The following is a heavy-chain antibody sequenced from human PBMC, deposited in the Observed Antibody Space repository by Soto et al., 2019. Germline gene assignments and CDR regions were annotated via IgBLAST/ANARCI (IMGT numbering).Heavy chain of an antibody. Sequence: QVQLQESGPGLVKASGTLSLTCVVSGGSISSSSWWTWVRQFPGKGLEWIGEISYIGDTGYNPSLQSRGSMSVDKSKNEFSLRLKSVTAADTAVYLCARDIRLPSRRGNAFDIWGQGTMVTVSS. CDR3: ARDIRLPSRRGNAFDI. D-gene: IGHD3-3*02. V-gene: IGHV4-4*02. CDR2: ISYIGDT. J-gene: IGHJ3*02. CDR1: GGSISSSSW.